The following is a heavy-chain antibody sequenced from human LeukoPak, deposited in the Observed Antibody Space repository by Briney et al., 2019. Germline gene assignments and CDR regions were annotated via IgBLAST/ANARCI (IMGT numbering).Heavy chain of an antibody. Sequence: SETLSLTCTISGDSISSSNCYWGWIRQPPGKGLEWIGSIYFSGGTYYNASLKSRVTISVDTSKNQFSLKLSSVTAADTAVYYCARHFSGGAAAGSPYFDYWGQGTLVTVSS. CDR3: ARHFSGGAAAGSPYFDY. D-gene: IGHD6-13*01. J-gene: IGHJ4*02. CDR1: GDSISSSNCY. V-gene: IGHV4-39*01. CDR2: IYFSGGT.